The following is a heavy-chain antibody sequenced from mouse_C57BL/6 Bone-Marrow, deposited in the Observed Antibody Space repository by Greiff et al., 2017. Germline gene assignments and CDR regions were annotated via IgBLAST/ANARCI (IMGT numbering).Heavy chain of an antibody. CDR2: IHPNSGST. Sequence: QVQLQQPGAELVKPGASVKLSCKASGYTFTSYWMHWVKQRPGQGLEWIGMIHPNSGSTNYNEKFKSKATLTVDKSSSTAYMQLSSLTSEDSAVYYCARGGLRRAYYAMDYWGQGTSVTVSS. CDR3: ARGGLRRAYYAMDY. V-gene: IGHV1-64*01. CDR1: GYTFTSYW. D-gene: IGHD2-2*01. J-gene: IGHJ4*01.